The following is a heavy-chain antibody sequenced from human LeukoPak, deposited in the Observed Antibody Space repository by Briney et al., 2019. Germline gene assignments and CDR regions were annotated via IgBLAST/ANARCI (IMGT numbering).Heavy chain of an antibody. D-gene: IGHD3-3*01. CDR2: IYYSGST. CDR1: GGSISSYY. V-gene: IGHV4-59*01. J-gene: IGHJ3*02. Sequence: SETLSLTCTVSGGSISSYYWSWIRQPPGKGLEWIGYIYYSGSTNYNPSLKSRVTISVDTSKNQFSLKLSSVTAADTAVYYCARVTIHDYDFWSGYYRGNAFDIWGQGTMVTVSS. CDR3: ARVTIHDYDFWSGYYRGNAFDI.